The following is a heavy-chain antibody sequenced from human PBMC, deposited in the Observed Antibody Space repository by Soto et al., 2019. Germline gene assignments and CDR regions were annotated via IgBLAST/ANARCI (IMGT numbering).Heavy chain of an antibody. V-gene: IGHV1-3*01. CDR1: GYTFTSYA. CDR2: INAGNGNT. Sequence: QVPLVQSGAEVKKPGASVKVSCKASGYTFTSYAMHWVRQAPGQRLEWMGWINAGNGNTKYSQKFQGRVTITRDTSASTAYMELSSLRSEDTAVYYCARGLLWFGELPVGYWGQGTLVTVSS. CDR3: ARGLLWFGELPVGY. D-gene: IGHD3-10*01. J-gene: IGHJ4*02.